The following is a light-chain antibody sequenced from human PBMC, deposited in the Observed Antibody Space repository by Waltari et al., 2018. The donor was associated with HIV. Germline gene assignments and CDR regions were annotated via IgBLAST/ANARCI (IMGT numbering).Light chain of an antibody. J-gene: IGLJ2*01. CDR3: QSTHSRGTYVV. CDR2: EDT. V-gene: IGLV3-25*03. CDR1: AFTKHY. Sequence: SSEPTQPHSVSVSPAQTAWITCSGDAFTKHYAYWYQQKPGQAPVLVIYEDTERPSGIPERFSGASSGTTVTLTISGVQAEDEASYYCQSTHSRGTYVVFGGGTKLTVL.